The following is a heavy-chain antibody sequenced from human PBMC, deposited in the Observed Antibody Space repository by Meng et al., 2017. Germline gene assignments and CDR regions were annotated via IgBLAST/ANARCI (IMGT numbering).Heavy chain of an antibody. V-gene: IGHV2-5*01. CDR3: AHRRNYSPGWNFGY. CDR2: IHWSDEK. J-gene: IGHJ4*02. CDR1: ALSLTRLRVG. Sequence: CKEFRPPLVIPTHTLLLTRLISALSLTRLRVGARCMRHAPGKVLEGLGLIHWSDEKRYSPTLNSRLALTKDNSKNPLVLTMANPDPVDTAPYYCAHRRNYSPGWNFGYWGQGTLVTVSS. D-gene: IGHD1-7*01.